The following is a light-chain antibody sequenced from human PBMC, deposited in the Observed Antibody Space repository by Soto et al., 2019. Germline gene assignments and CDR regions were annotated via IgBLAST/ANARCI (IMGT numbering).Light chain of an antibody. CDR2: HTS. CDR3: HQRQSWPRT. Sequence: EIVLAQSPATLSSSPGERATLSCWASQTVNSRLAWYQHKPGQAPRLLIYHTSNRATGIPARFSGSGSGTDFTLTISSLEPEDFAVYYCHQRQSWPRTFGQGTKVDIK. CDR1: QTVNSR. J-gene: IGKJ1*01. V-gene: IGKV3-11*01.